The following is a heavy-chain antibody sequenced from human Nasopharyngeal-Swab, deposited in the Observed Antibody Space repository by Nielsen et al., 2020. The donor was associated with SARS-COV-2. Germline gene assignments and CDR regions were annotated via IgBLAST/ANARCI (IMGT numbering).Heavy chain of an antibody. D-gene: IGHD5-18*01. Sequence: ASVKVSCKASGYTFTNHFMHWVRQAPGQGLEWMGMINPSGGSTGYAQNSQGRVTVIRDTSTSTVYMELSSLSSEDTAVYYCARGYSYGLAYWGQGTLVTVSP. CDR3: ARGYSYGLAY. J-gene: IGHJ4*02. V-gene: IGHV1-46*01. CDR1: GYTFTNHF. CDR2: INPSGGST.